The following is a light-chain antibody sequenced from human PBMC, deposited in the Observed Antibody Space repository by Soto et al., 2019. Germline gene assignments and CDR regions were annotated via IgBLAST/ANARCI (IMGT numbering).Light chain of an antibody. V-gene: IGLV2-14*01. CDR2: EVT. CDR3: SSYTTRNTCV. Sequence: QSALTQPASVSGSPGQSITISCTGTSSDIGAYNHVSWYQQYPGKAPTLMIYEVTNRPSGVSSRFSGSKSGNTASLTISGLQAEDEGDYYCSSYTTRNTCVFGGGTKLNVL. J-gene: IGLJ3*02. CDR1: SSDIGAYNH.